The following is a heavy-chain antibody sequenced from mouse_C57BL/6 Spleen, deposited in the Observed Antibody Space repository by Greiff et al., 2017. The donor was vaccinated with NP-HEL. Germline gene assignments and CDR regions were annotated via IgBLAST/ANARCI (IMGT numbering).Heavy chain of an antibody. CDR2: IYPSDSET. CDR1: GYTFTSYW. CDR3: ARRNLLSLFAY. D-gene: IGHD1-1*02. Sequence: QVQLQQPGAELVRPGSSVKLSCKASGYTFTSYWMDWVKQRPGQGLEWIGNIYPSDSETHYNQKFKDKATLTVDKSSSTAYMQLSSLTSEDSAVYYCARRNLLSLFAYWGQGTLVTVSA. J-gene: IGHJ3*01. V-gene: IGHV1-61*01.